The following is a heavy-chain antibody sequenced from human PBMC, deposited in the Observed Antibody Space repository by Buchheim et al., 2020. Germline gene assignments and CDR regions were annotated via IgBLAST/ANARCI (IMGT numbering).Heavy chain of an antibody. Sequence: QVQLVESGGGVVQPGRSLRLSCAASGFTFSSYGMHWVRRAPGKGLEWVAIISYDGSNKYYADSVKGRFTISRDNSKNTLYLQMNSLRAEDTAVYYCARFEGFYWGQGTL. CDR3: ARFEGFY. CDR2: ISYDGSNK. V-gene: IGHV3-30*03. CDR1: GFTFSSYG. J-gene: IGHJ4*02.